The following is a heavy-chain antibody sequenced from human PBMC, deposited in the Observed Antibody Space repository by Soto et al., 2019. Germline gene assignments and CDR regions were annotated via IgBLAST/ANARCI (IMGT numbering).Heavy chain of an antibody. CDR2: IYYSGST. V-gene: IGHV4-61*01. D-gene: IGHD1-26*01. CDR3: ARVRDGSYFDY. CDR1: GGSVSSGSYY. Sequence: QVQLQESGPGLVKPSETLSLTCTVSGGSVSSGSYYWSWIRQPPGKGLEWIGYIYYSGSTNYNPSLKSRVTISVDTSKNQFSLKLSSVTAADTAVYYCARVRDGSYFDYWGQGTLVTVSS. J-gene: IGHJ4*02.